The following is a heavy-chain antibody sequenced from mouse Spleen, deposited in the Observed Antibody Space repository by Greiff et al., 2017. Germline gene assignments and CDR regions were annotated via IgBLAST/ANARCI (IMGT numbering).Heavy chain of an antibody. V-gene: IGHV1-42*01. CDR3: ARSGGYDGFDY. D-gene: IGHD2-14*01. J-gene: IGHJ2*01. CDR1: GYSFTGYY. Sequence: VQLQQSGPELVKPGASVKISCKASGYSFTGYYMNWVKQSPEKSLEWIGEINPSTGGTTYNQKFKAKATLTVDKSSSTAYMQLKSLTSEDSAVYYCARSGGYDGFDYWGQGTTLTVSS. CDR2: INPSTGGT.